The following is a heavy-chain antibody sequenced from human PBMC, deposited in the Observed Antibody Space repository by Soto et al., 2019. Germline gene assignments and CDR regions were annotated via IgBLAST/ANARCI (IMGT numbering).Heavy chain of an antibody. CDR3: AREVGYYDSSGYITENWFDP. J-gene: IGHJ5*02. CDR2: IYYSGST. CDR1: GGSISGGDYY. Sequence: SETLTLTCTVSGGSISGGDYYWSWVRQPPGKGLEWIGYIYYSGSTYYNPSLKSRVTISVDTSKNQFSLKLSSVTAADTAVYYCAREVGYYDSSGYITENWFDPWGQGTLVTVS. V-gene: IGHV4-30-4*01. D-gene: IGHD3-22*01.